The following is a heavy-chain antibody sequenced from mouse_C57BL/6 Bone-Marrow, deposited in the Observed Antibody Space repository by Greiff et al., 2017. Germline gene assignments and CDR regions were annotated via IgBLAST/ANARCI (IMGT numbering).Heavy chain of an antibody. CDR3: AKGYYYGSSHHWYFDV. CDR2: IYPGDGDT. J-gene: IGHJ1*03. CDR1: GYAFSSSW. V-gene: IGHV1-82*01. D-gene: IGHD1-1*01. Sequence: QVTLKVSGPELVKPGASVKISCKASGYAFSSSWMNWVKQRPGKGLEWIGRIYPGDGDTKYNGKFKGKATLTADKSSSPAYMQLSSLTSEDSAVYFCAKGYYYGSSHHWYFDVWGTGTTVTVSS.